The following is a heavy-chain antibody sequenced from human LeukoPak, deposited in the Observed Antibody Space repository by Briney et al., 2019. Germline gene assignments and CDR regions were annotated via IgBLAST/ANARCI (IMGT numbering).Heavy chain of an antibody. CDR1: GFTFSSYA. V-gene: IGHV4-39*01. D-gene: IGHD2-8*01. CDR2: IYYSGST. CDR3: ASNGNLGYYFDF. J-gene: IGHJ4*02. Sequence: GSLRLSCAASGFTFSSYAMSWVRQAPGKGLEWIGSIYYSGSTYYSPSLQSRVTISVDTSKNQFSLKLSSVTAADTAVYFCASNGNLGYYFDFWGQGTLVTVSS.